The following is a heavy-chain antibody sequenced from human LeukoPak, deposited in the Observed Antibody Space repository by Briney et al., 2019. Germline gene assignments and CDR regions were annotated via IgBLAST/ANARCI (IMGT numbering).Heavy chain of an antibody. CDR1: GFTFSSYS. CDR2: ISSSSSTI. D-gene: IGHD2/OR15-2a*01. Sequence: GGSLRLSCAASGFTFSSYSMNWVRQAPGKGLEWVSYISSSSSTIYYADSVKGRFTISRDNAKNSLYLQMNSLRAEDTAEYYCARKNSFDYWGQGTLVTVSS. CDR3: ARKNSFDY. J-gene: IGHJ4*02. V-gene: IGHV3-48*01.